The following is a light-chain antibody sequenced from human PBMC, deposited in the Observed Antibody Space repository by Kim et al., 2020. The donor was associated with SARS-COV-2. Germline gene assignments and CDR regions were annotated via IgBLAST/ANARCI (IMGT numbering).Light chain of an antibody. CDR2: VGTGGIVG. CDR1: SGYSNYK. CDR3: GADHASGSNFVYVV. V-gene: IGLV9-49*01. J-gene: IGLJ2*01. Sequence: ELTQPPSASASLGASVTLTCTLSSGYSNYKVDWYQQRPGKGPRFVMRVGTGGIVGSKGDGIPDRFSVLGSGLNRYLTINNIQEEDESDYHCGADHASGSNFVYVVFGGGTKVTVL.